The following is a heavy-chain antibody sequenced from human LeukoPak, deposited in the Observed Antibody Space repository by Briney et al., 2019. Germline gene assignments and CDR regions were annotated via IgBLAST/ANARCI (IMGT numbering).Heavy chain of an antibody. CDR1: GFTFSSYG. Sequence: GGSLRLSCAASGFTFSSYGMHWVRQAPGKGLEWVAFIRLDGSNKYYADSVKGRFTISRDNSKNTLYLQMNSLRAEDTAVYYCAKGYSSRDFDYWGQGTLVTVSS. CDR3: AKGYSSRDFDY. CDR2: IRLDGSNK. J-gene: IGHJ4*02. V-gene: IGHV3-30*02. D-gene: IGHD6-13*01.